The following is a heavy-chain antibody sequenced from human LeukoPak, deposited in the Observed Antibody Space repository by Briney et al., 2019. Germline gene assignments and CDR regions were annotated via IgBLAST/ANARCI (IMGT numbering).Heavy chain of an antibody. J-gene: IGHJ5*02. CDR2: ISSSSSTI. Sequence: ETLSLTCTVSGGSISSSSYYWGWIRQAPGTGLEWISYISSSSSTIYYADSVKGRFTISRDNAKNSLYLQLNSLRAEDTAVYYCARVLHKRNYDSSDYYGSWGQGTLVTVSS. CDR1: GGSISSSS. D-gene: IGHD3-22*01. V-gene: IGHV3-48*01. CDR3: ARVLHKRNYDSSDYYGS.